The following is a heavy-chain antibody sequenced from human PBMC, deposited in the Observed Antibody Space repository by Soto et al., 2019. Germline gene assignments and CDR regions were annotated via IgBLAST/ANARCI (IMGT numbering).Heavy chain of an antibody. Sequence: GGSLRLSCAASGFTFGNYWMHWVRQAPGKGLVWVSRVNPDGSGATYADSVKGRFTISRDNAKNTLYLQMNSLRGDDTAVYYCAKSPSVVLVPSTLGGNNWFDPWGQGTLVTVSS. CDR2: VNPDGSGA. CDR3: AKSPSVVLVPSTLGGNNWFDP. D-gene: IGHD2-15*01. V-gene: IGHV3-74*01. CDR1: GFTFGNYW. J-gene: IGHJ5*02.